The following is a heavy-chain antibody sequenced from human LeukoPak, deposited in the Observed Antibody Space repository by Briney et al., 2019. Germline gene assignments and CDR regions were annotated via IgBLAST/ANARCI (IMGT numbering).Heavy chain of an antibody. CDR2: LHAAGGT. CDR3: AREGYDSSGYPRLLDY. Sequence: WGSLSLSCAASGLTVSSNYITWVRQAPGKGLEWVSVLHAAGGTYYADSVKGRFTISRHISKNTVYLQMNSLRPEDTAVYYCAREGYDSSGYPRLLDYWGRGTLVTVSS. V-gene: IGHV3-53*04. D-gene: IGHD3-22*01. CDR1: GLTVSSNY. J-gene: IGHJ4*02.